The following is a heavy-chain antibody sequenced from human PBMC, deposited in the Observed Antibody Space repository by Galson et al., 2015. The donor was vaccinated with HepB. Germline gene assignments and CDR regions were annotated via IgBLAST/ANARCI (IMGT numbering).Heavy chain of an antibody. CDR3: AKGQWGRADTFGMDV. CDR2: ISYDGSNK. J-gene: IGHJ6*02. CDR1: GFTFSSYA. V-gene: IGHV3-30*04. Sequence: SLRLSCAASGFTFSSYAMHWVRQAPGKGLEWVAVISYDGSNKYYADSVKGRFTISRDNSKNTLYLQMNSLRAEDTAVYYCAKGQWGRADTFGMDVWGQGTTVTVSS. D-gene: IGHD3-16*01.